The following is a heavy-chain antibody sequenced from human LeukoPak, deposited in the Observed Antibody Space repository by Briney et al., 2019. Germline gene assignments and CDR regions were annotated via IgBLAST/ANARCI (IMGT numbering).Heavy chain of an antibody. Sequence: GGSLRLSCAASGFTVSSNYMSWVRQAPGKGLEWVSVIYSGGSTYYADSVKGRFTISRDNSKNTLYLQMNSLRAEDTAVYYCARDNSSVWWYYYGMDVWGQGTTVTVSS. V-gene: IGHV3-53*01. CDR3: ARDNSSVWWYYYGMDV. CDR1: GFTVSSNY. J-gene: IGHJ6*02. CDR2: IYSGGST. D-gene: IGHD6-19*01.